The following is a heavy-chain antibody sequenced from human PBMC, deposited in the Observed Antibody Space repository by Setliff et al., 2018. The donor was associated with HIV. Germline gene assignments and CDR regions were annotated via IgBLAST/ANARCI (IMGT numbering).Heavy chain of an antibody. CDR3: AISIVGVTSEMY. D-gene: IGHD2-21*02. J-gene: IGHJ4*02. CDR2: IYHNGNI. V-gene: IGHV4-4*02. Sequence: SETLSLTCAVSGGSISSSNWWSWVRQPPGKGLEWIGEIYHNGNINYNPSLKSRVTVSVDTSKTQYSLKMISVTAADTAMYYCAISIVGVTSEMYWAQGTLVTVSS. CDR1: GGSISSSNW.